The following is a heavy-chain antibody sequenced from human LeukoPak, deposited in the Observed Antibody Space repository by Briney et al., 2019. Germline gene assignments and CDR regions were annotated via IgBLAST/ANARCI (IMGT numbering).Heavy chain of an antibody. D-gene: IGHD5-18*01. CDR1: GFTFSSYW. CDR2: IKQDGSEK. Sequence: PGGSLRLSCAASGFTFSSYWVSWVRQAPGKGLEWVANIKQDGSEKYYVDSVKGRFTISRDNAKNSLYLQMNSLRAEDTAVYYCARVYSYGYFDYWGQGTLVTVSS. V-gene: IGHV3-7*01. CDR3: ARVYSYGYFDY. J-gene: IGHJ4*02.